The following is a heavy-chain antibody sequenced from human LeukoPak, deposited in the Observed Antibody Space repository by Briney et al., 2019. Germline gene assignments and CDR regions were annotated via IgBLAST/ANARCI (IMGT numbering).Heavy chain of an antibody. Sequence: SETLSLTCTVSGGSISSYYWSWIRQPAGKGLDWIGRIYTSGSTNYNPSLKSRVTMSVDTSKNQFSLKLSSVTAADTAVYYCARSGYSYGSDYWGQGTLVTVSS. CDR2: IYTSGST. CDR3: ARSGYSYGSDY. V-gene: IGHV4-4*07. D-gene: IGHD5-18*01. J-gene: IGHJ4*02. CDR1: GGSISSYY.